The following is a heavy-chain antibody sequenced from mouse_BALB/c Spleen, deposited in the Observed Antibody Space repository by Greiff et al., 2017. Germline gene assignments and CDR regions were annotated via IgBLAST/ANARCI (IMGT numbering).Heavy chain of an antibody. Sequence: EVKLMESGPGLVKPSQSLSLTCTVTGYSITSDYAWNWIRQFPGNKLEWMGYISYSGSTSYNPSLKSRISITRDTSKNQFFLQLNSVTTEDTATYYCATHGRDAMDYWGQGTSVTVSS. CDR1: GYSITSDYA. CDR3: ATHGRDAMDY. CDR2: ISYSGST. V-gene: IGHV3-2*02. J-gene: IGHJ4*01.